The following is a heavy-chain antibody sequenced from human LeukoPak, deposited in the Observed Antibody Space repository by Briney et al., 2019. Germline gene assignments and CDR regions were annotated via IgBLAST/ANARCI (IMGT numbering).Heavy chain of an antibody. D-gene: IGHD3-9*01. Sequence: ASVKVSCKASGYTFTSYDINWVRQAPGQGLEWMAWMNPNSGNIGYAQKSQGRVTITRSTSMTTSYMELSSLRSEDTAVYYCARGRYYDVLTGYYTDYWGQGTLVTVSS. CDR2: MNPNSGNI. J-gene: IGHJ4*02. CDR3: ARGRYYDVLTGYYTDY. CDR1: GYTFTSYD. V-gene: IGHV1-8*03.